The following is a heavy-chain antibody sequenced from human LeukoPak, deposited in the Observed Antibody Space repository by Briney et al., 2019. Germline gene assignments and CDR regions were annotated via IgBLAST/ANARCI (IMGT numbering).Heavy chain of an antibody. CDR3: ARVGDYSNPYFDY. CDR1: GYTFTGYY. V-gene: IGHV1-2*02. J-gene: IGHJ4*02. Sequence: GASVKVSCKASGYTFTGYYMHWVRQAPGQGLEWMGWINPNSGGTNYAQKFQGRVTMTRDTSISTAYMELSRLRSDDTAVYYCARVGDYSNPYFDYWGQGTLVTVSS. CDR2: INPNSGGT. D-gene: IGHD4-11*01.